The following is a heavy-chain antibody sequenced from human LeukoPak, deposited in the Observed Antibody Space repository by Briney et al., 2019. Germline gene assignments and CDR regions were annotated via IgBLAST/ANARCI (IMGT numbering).Heavy chain of an antibody. CDR1: GFTFSTHS. J-gene: IGHJ3*02. V-gene: IGHV3-21*05. CDR3: AGDGTGVLPGDAFDI. Sequence: PGGSLRLPCAASGFTFSTHSMNWVRQAPGKGLEWVSYISHTGNDIYYGESVKGRFTISRDNAKNSLYLQMHTLRAEDTAVYYCAGDGTGVLPGDAFDIWSQGTMVTVSS. CDR2: ISHTGNDI. D-gene: IGHD1-1*01.